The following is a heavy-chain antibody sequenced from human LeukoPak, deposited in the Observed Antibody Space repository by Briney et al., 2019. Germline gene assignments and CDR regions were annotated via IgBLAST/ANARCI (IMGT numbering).Heavy chain of an antibody. D-gene: IGHD6-19*01. CDR2: IYTSGST. Sequence: PSETLSLTCTVSGGSISSGSYFWSWIRQPAGKGLEWIGRIYTSGSTNYNPSLKSRVTISVDTSKNQFSLKLSSVTAADTAVYHCARASTYASGWQGGSKFDYWGQGTLVAVSS. V-gene: IGHV4-61*02. CDR1: GGSISSGSYF. CDR3: ARASTYASGWQGGSKFDY. J-gene: IGHJ4*02.